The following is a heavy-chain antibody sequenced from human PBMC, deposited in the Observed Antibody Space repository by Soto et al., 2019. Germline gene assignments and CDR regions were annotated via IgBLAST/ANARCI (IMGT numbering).Heavy chain of an antibody. V-gene: IGHV3-49*04. CDR3: TREYGDYFDY. CDR2: IRSKAYGGTT. J-gene: IGHJ4*02. D-gene: IGHD4-17*01. CDR1: GFTFGDYA. Sequence: GGSLRLSCTASGFTFGDYAMSWVRQAPGKGLEWVGFIRSKAYGGTTEYAASVKGRFTISRDDSKSIAYLQMNSLKTEDTAVYYCTREYGDYFDYWGQGTLVTVSS.